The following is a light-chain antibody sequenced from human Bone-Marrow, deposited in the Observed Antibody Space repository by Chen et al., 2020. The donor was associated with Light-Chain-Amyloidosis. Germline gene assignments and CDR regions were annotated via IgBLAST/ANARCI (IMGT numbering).Light chain of an antibody. V-gene: IGKV3-20*01. CDR1: ESVRSNY. J-gene: IGKJ1*01. CDR2: GIY. Sequence: EIVLTHSPGTLSLSPGERDTLACRASESVRSNYRAWYQQKPGQAPRLVMYGIYSRATDITDRFSGSGYGTDCTLTSRRLETEDVAVYYCHQYGSSPWTFGHGTKVEVK. CDR3: HQYGSSPWT.